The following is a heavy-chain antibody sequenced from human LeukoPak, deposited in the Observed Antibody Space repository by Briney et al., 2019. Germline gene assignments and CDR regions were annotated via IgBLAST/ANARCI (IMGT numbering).Heavy chain of an antibody. Sequence: SETLSLTCAVSGDSISTNYWSWIRQPAGKGLEWIGQIYTSGSTNYKPSLKSRVTMSVDTSKNQLSLELSSVTAADTAIYYCARRGTDSGWDFNYWGQGTLVTVSS. J-gene: IGHJ4*02. CDR3: ARRGTDSGWDFNY. CDR2: IYTSGST. V-gene: IGHV4-4*07. CDR1: GDSISTNY. D-gene: IGHD6-19*01.